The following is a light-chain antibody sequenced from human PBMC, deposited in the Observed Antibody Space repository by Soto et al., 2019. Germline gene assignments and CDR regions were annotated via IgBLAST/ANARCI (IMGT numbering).Light chain of an antibody. V-gene: IGKV4-1*01. Sequence: DIVMTQSPDSLAVSLGERATINCKSSQSVLYSSNNKNYLAWYQQKPGQPPKLLIYWASTRESGVPDRFSGSGSGTDFTLTISSLQAEDVAVYYCQQYNIGYTFGQGTRLDIK. CDR1: QSVLYSSNNKNY. CDR3: QQYNIGYT. CDR2: WAS. J-gene: IGKJ2*01.